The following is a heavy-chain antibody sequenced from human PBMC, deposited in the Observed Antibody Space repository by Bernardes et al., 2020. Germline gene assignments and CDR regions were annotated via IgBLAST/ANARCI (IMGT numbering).Heavy chain of an antibody. Sequence: GGSLRLSCAASGFIFSSFAMSWVRQAPGKGLEWVSGIGSGGGSADYAESVRGRFTISRDNSNNRMYLQMNSLRADDTAIYYCAKPNWHDERRAGFHYWGQGTLVTVSS. V-gene: IGHV3-23*01. J-gene: IGHJ4*02. CDR1: GFIFSSFA. D-gene: IGHD1-1*01. CDR3: AKPNWHDERRAGFHY. CDR2: IGSGGGSA.